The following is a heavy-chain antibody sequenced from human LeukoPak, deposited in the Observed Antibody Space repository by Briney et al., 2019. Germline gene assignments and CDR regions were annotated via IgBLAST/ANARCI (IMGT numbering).Heavy chain of an antibody. V-gene: IGHV3-23*01. CDR3: ARTYYYDSESDNWFDP. D-gene: IGHD3-10*01. Sequence: GGTLRLSCAASGFTFSDYGMSWVRQAPGKGLEWVSAISSTGGTTYYADSVKGRFTISRDNSKNTLFLQLNSLRAEDTAVYYCARTYYYDSESDNWFDPWGQGTLVTVSS. J-gene: IGHJ5*02. CDR1: GFTFSDYG. CDR2: ISSTGGTT.